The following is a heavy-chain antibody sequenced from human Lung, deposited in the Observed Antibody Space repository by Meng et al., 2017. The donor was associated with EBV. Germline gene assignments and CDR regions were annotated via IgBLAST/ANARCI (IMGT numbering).Heavy chain of an antibody. Sequence: EVQLVESXXGWVKXGGSLRLSCAASGVTFINAWMSWVRQAPGKGLEWVGRIKSKTDGGTTDYAAPVKGRFTISRDESKNTVHLQMNSLTTEDTAVYYCIHLRNNQLLDWAQGTLVTVSS. CDR1: GVTFINAW. CDR2: IKSKTDGGTT. V-gene: IGHV3-15*01. CDR3: IHLRNNQLLD. J-gene: IGHJ4*02. D-gene: IGHD2-2*01.